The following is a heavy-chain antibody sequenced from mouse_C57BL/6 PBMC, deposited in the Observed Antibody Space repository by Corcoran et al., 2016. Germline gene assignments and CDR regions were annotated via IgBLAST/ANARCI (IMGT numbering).Heavy chain of an antibody. Sequence: QIQLVQSGPELKKPGETVKISCKASGYTFTTYGMSWVKQATGKGLKWMGWINTYSGVPTYADDFKGRFAFSLETSASTAYLQINNLKNEDTATYFCAIYYDYDYFDYWGQGTTLTVSS. D-gene: IGHD2-4*01. CDR1: GYTFTTYG. J-gene: IGHJ2*01. V-gene: IGHV9-3*01. CDR2: INTYSGVP. CDR3: AIYYDYDYFDY.